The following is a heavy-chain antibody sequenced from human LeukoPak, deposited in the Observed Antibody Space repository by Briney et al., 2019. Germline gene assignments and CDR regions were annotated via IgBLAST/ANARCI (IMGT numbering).Heavy chain of an antibody. CDR1: GGTFSSYA. J-gene: IGHJ5*02. CDR3: ARGITIFGVVIPNWFDP. V-gene: IGHV1-69*05. CDR2: IIPIFGTA. Sequence: SVEVSCRASGGTFSSYAISWVRQAPGQGLEWMGGIIPIFGTANYAQKFQGRVTITTDESTSTAYMELSSLRSEDTAVYYCARGITIFGVVIPNWFDPWGQGTLVTVSS. D-gene: IGHD3-3*01.